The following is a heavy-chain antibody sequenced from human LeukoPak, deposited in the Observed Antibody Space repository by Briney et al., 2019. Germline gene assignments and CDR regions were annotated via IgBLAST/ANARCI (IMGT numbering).Heavy chain of an antibody. V-gene: IGHV4-34*01. Sequence: PETLPLTCAVYGGSFSGYYWSWIRQPPGKGLEWIGEINHSGSTNYNPSLKSRVTISVDTSKNQFSLKLSSVTAADTAVYYCARHRVGTGGPVYFDYWGQGALVTVSP. J-gene: IGHJ4*02. D-gene: IGHD2-8*02. CDR1: GGSFSGYY. CDR3: ARHRVGTGGPVYFDY. CDR2: INHSGST.